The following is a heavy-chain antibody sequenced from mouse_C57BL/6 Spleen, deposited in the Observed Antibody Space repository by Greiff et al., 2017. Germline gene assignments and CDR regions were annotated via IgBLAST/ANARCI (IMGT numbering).Heavy chain of an antibody. J-gene: IGHJ1*03. Sequence: QVQLQQPGTELVKPGASVKLSCKASGYTFTSYWMHWVKQRPGQGLEWIGNINPSNGGTNYNEKFKSKATLTVDKSSSTAYMQLSSVTSEDSAVYYCARVRPSYWYFDVWGTGTTVTVSS. CDR2: INPSNGGT. CDR3: ARVRPSYWYFDV. V-gene: IGHV1-53*01. CDR1: GYTFTSYW. D-gene: IGHD1-2*01.